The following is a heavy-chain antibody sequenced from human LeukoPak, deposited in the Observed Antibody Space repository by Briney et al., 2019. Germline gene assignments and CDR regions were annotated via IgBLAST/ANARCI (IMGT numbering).Heavy chain of an antibody. Sequence: GGSLRLSCAASGFTFSDYVINWVRQAPGKGLEWVSCISTSGSTTYYADSVKGRFTISRDNAKNSLFLQMNTLTAEDTAVYYCARGALHVFDYWGQGTPVTVSS. CDR1: GFTFSDYV. CDR3: ARGALHVFDY. V-gene: IGHV3-48*03. CDR2: ISTSGSTT. J-gene: IGHJ4*02. D-gene: IGHD3-10*02.